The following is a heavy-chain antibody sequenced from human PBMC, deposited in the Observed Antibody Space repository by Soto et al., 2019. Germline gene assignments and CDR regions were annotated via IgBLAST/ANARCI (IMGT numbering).Heavy chain of an antibody. J-gene: IGHJ5*02. CDR3: ARTPREGYVWSGYYGSNWFDP. D-gene: IGHD3-3*01. Sequence: PSETLSLTCTVSGGSISSSSYYWGWIRQPPGKGLEWIGSIYYSGSTYYNPSLKSRVTISVDTSKNQFSLKLSSVTAADTAVYYCARTPREGYVWSGYYGSNWFDPWGKGTLVTVSS. CDR1: GGSISSSSYY. CDR2: IYYSGST. V-gene: IGHV4-39*01.